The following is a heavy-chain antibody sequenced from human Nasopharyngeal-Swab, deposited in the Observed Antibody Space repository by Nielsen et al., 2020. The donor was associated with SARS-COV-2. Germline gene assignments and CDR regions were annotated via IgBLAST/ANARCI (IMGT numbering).Heavy chain of an antibody. Sequence: SETLSLTCAVYGGSFSGYYWSWLRQPPGKGLEWIGEINHSGSTNYNPSLKSRVTISVDTSKNQFSLKLSSVTAADTAVYYCARGRYYDILTSYYYFDYWGQGTLVTVSS. CDR2: INHSGST. V-gene: IGHV4-34*01. CDR3: ARGRYYDILTSYYYFDY. J-gene: IGHJ4*02. D-gene: IGHD3-9*01. CDR1: GGSFSGYY.